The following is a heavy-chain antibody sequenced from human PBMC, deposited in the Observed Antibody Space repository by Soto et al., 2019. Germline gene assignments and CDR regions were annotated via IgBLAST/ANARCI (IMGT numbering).Heavy chain of an antibody. J-gene: IGHJ5*02. D-gene: IGHD3-9*01. V-gene: IGHV4-34*01. CDR1: GGSFSGYY. CDR3: ARGRQYYDILTGYYKGFYWFDP. CDR2: INHSGST. Sequence: PSETLSLTCAVYGGSFSGYYWSWIRQPPGKGLEWIGEINHSGSTNYNPSLKSRVTISVGTSKNQFSLKLSSVTAADTAVYYCARGRQYYDILTGYYKGFYWFDPWGQGTLVTVSS.